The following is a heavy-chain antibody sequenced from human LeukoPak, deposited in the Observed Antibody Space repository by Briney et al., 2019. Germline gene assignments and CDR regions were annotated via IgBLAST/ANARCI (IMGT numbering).Heavy chain of an antibody. CDR3: ARVSSSSLYYYYYGMDV. CDR2: IKQDGSEK. D-gene: IGHD6-13*01. Sequence: HPGGSLRLSCAASGFTFSSYWMSWVRQAPGKGLEWVANIKQDGSEKYYVDSVKGRFTISRDNAKNSLYLQMDSLRAEDTAVYYCARVSSSSLYYYYYGMDVWGQGTTVTVSS. V-gene: IGHV3-7*01. CDR1: GFTFSSYW. J-gene: IGHJ6*02.